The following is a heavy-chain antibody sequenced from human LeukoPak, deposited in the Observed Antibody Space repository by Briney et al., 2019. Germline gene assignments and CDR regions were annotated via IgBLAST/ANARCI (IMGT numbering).Heavy chain of an antibody. Sequence: GASVKVSCKASGFTFTGYYMNWVRQAPGQGLEWMGWINLNNGGTNYAQKFQGWVTMTRDTSISTAYMKLSRLRSDDTAVYYCARDSATVTTPYFDYWGQGSLVTVSS. J-gene: IGHJ4*02. CDR3: ARDSATVTTPYFDY. CDR2: INLNNGGT. D-gene: IGHD4-17*01. V-gene: IGHV1-2*04. CDR1: GFTFTGYY.